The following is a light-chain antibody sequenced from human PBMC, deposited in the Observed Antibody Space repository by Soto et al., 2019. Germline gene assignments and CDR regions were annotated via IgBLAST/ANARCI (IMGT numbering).Light chain of an antibody. CDR1: QGISNY. CDR2: AAS. CDR3: QKYNNATRT. Sequence: DIQMTQSPSSLSASVGDRVTITCRASQGISNYLAWYQQTPGKVPNLLIYAASTLKSGVPSRFSGSGSGTDFTLTISSLQPEDVATYYCQKYNNATRTFGQGTKVEIK. J-gene: IGKJ1*01. V-gene: IGKV1-27*01.